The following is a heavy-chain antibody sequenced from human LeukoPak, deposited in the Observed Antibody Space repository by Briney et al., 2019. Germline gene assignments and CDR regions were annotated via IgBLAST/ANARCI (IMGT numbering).Heavy chain of an antibody. CDR2: ISSSSSNTI. CDR3: ARRHGSSWADFDY. CDR1: GFTFSSYS. J-gene: IGHJ4*02. V-gene: IGHV3-21*06. D-gene: IGHD6-6*01. Sequence: GGSLRLSCAASGFTFSSYSMNWVRQAPGKGLEWVSSISSSSSNTIYYADSVKGRFTISRDNAENSLYLQMNSLRDEDTAVYYCARRHGSSWADFDYWGQGTLVTASS.